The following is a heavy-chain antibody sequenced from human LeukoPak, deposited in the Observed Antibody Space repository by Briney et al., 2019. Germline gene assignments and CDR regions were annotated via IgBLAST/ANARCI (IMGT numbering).Heavy chain of an antibody. Sequence: SVKVSCKASGGTFSSYAISWVRQAPGQGLEWMGGIIPIFGTANYAQKFQGRVTITADESTSTAYMEVSSLRSEDTAVYYCARGVPSYSSSWYGGGPDFDYWGQGTLVTVSS. J-gene: IGHJ4*02. CDR2: IIPIFGTA. D-gene: IGHD6-13*01. CDR3: ARGVPSYSSSWYGGGPDFDY. CDR1: GGTFSSYA. V-gene: IGHV1-69*13.